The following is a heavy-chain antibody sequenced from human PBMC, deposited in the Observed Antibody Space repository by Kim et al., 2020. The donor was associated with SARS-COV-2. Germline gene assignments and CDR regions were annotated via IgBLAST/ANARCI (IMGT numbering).Heavy chain of an antibody. CDR2: IIPILGIA. Sequence: SVKVSCKPSGGTFSSYAISWVRQAPGQGLEWMGRIIPILGIANYAQKFQGRVTITADKSTSTAYMELSSLRSEDTAVYYCVYVAAAGIKSDYWGQGTLVTVSS. V-gene: IGHV1-69*04. CDR1: GGTFSSYA. J-gene: IGHJ4*02. CDR3: VYVAAAGIKSDY. D-gene: IGHD6-13*01.